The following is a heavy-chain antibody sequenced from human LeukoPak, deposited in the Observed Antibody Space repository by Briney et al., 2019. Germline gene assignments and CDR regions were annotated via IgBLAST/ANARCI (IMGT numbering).Heavy chain of an antibody. Sequence: ASVKVSCKVSGYTLTELSMHWVRQAPGKGLEWMGGFDPEDGETIYAQKFQGRVTMTEDTSTDTAYMELSSLRSEGTAVYYCATDRGYGDHDAFDIWGQGTMVTVSS. D-gene: IGHD4-17*01. CDR2: FDPEDGET. CDR3: ATDRGYGDHDAFDI. V-gene: IGHV1-24*01. CDR1: GYTLTELS. J-gene: IGHJ3*02.